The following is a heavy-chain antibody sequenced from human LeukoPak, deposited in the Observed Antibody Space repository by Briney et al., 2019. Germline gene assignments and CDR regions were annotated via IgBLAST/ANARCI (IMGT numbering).Heavy chain of an antibody. J-gene: IGHJ4*02. CDR1: GGSISSHY. Sequence: PSETLSLTCTVSGGSISSHYWSWIRQPPGKGLQWVGYTYHSGSTNYNPSLKSRVTVSVDTSKNQFSLKLSSVTAADTAVYYCARAEDCGSTSCYMGLDYWGQGTLATVSS. D-gene: IGHD2-2*02. CDR2: TYHSGST. V-gene: IGHV4-59*11. CDR3: ARAEDCGSTSCYMGLDY.